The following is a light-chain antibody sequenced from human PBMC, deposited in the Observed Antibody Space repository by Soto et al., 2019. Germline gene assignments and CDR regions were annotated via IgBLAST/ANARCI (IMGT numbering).Light chain of an antibody. V-gene: IGKV3-11*01. J-gene: IGKJ5*01. CDR2: DAV. CDR3: QHLRS. Sequence: EIVLTQSPVTLSLSPGERATLSCRASQSINNHIAWYQKKVGQVPRLLIDDAVNRATGIPPRFSGSGSGTDFTLTISSLEPEDFAVYYCQHLRSFGQGTRLEIK. CDR1: QSINNH.